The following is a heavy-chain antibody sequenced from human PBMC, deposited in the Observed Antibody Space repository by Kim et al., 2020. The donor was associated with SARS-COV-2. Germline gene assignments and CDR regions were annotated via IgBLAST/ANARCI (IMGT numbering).Heavy chain of an antibody. J-gene: IGHJ4*02. CDR3: ARGPHYYYGSGSYLGSPGAY. V-gene: IGHV3-30*04. CDR1: GFTFSSYA. CDR2: ISYDGSNK. D-gene: IGHD3-10*01. Sequence: WGSLRLSCAASGFTFSSYAMHWVRQAPGKGLEWVAVISYDGSNKYYADSVKGRFTISRDNSKNTLYLQMNSLRAEDTAVYYCARGPHYYYGSGSYLGSPGAYWGQGTLVTVSS.